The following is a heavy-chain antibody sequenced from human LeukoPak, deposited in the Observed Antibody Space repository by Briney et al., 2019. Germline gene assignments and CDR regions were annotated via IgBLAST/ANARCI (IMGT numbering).Heavy chain of an antibody. CDR2: IKGDESAR. CDR3: ARDVGGSLDY. J-gene: IGHJ4*02. D-gene: IGHD1-26*01. Sequence: GGSLRLSCEASGFTFSTYWMAWVRQAPRKGLEWVANIKGDESARHQADSVKGRFTISRDNAKKSVYLQMSSLRGEDTAVYYCARDVGGSLDYWGRGTLVTVSS. CDR1: GFTFSTYW. V-gene: IGHV3-7*01.